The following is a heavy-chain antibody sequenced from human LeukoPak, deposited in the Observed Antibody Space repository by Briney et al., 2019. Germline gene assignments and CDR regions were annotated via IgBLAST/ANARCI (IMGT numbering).Heavy chain of an antibody. J-gene: IGHJ4*02. V-gene: IGHV3-33*01. CDR2: IWYDGSNK. CDR3: ARDPSWGMAFDY. Sequence: GGSLRLSCAASGFTFSSYGMHWVRQAPGKGLETVAVIWYDGSNKYYADSVKGRFTISRDNSKNTLYLQMNSLRAEDTAVYYCARDPSWGMAFDYWGQGTLVTVSS. D-gene: IGHD2-8*02. CDR1: GFTFSSYG.